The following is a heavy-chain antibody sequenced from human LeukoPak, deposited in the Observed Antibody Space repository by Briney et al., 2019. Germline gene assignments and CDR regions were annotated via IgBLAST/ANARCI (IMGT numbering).Heavy chain of an antibody. CDR3: ARGPHYDSSGEAFDY. CDR1: GGSISNHY. CDR2: INHSGST. D-gene: IGHD3-22*01. V-gene: IGHV4-34*01. J-gene: IGHJ4*02. Sequence: SETLSLTCTVSGGSISNHYWSWIRQPPGKGLEWIGEINHSGSTNYNPSLKSRVTISVDTSKNQFSLKLSSVTAADTAVYYCARGPHYDSSGEAFDYWGQGTLVTVSS.